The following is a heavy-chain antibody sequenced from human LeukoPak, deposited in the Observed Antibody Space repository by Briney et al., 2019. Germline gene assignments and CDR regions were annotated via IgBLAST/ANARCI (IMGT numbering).Heavy chain of an antibody. CDR2: IKSKTDGRKT. D-gene: IGHD4-11*01. J-gene: IGHJ4*02. Sequence: GGSLRLSCAASGFTFSNAWMSWVRQAPGKGLEWVGRIKSKTDGRKTDYAAPVKGRFTISRDDSKNTLYLQMNSLKTEDTAVYYCATGNLHNWGQGTLVTVSS. CDR3: ATGNLHN. CDR1: GFTFSNAW. V-gene: IGHV3-15*01.